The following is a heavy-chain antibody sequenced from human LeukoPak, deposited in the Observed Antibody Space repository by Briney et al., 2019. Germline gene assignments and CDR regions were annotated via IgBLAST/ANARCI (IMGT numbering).Heavy chain of an antibody. Sequence: GGFLRLTCAASGFTFSSYAMSWVRQAPGKGLEWVSAISGSGGSTYYADSVKGRFTISRDNSKNTLYLQMNSLRAEDTAVYYCAKAVYYGGNLRYFDYWGQGTLVTVSS. CDR3: AKAVYYGGNLRYFDY. CDR2: ISGSGGST. D-gene: IGHD4-23*01. J-gene: IGHJ4*02. V-gene: IGHV3-23*01. CDR1: GFTFSSYA.